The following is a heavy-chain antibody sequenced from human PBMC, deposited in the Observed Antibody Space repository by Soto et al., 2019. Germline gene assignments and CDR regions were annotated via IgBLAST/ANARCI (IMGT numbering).Heavy chain of an antibody. V-gene: IGHV3-30-3*01. J-gene: IGHJ3*02. CDR2: ISYDGGNE. CDR3: ARDRSGSHEIDDSLDI. D-gene: IGHD1-26*01. Sequence: QVQLVESGGGVVQPGRSLRLSCAASRFSFSTYAIHWVRQAPGKRLGWVAGISYDGGNEYYADSVKGRFTISRDNSKSTLYLKMSSLGPDDTAVYYCARDRSGSHEIDDSLDIWGRGTMVTVSS. CDR1: RFSFSTYA.